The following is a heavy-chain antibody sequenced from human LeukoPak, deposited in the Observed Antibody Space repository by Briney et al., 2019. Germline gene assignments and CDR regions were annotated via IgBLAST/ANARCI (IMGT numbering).Heavy chain of an antibody. V-gene: IGHV5-51*01. CDR2: IYPDDSET. J-gene: IGHJ6*02. D-gene: IGHD6-6*01. Sequence: GGSLEISCKGSGYSFTSYWIGWVRQMPGKGLEWMGFIYPDDSETRYSPSFQGQVTISADKSSSTAYVQWTSLKASDSAMYYCARRGSRSSGVYYGLDVWGQGTTVTVSS. CDR3: ARRGSRSSGVYYGLDV. CDR1: GYSFTSYW.